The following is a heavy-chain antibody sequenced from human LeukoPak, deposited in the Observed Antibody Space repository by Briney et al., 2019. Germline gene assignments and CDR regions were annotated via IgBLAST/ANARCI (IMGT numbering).Heavy chain of an antibody. CDR3: ARGGTSGYYFQAYDY. CDR2: INHSGST. V-gene: IGHV4-34*01. CDR1: GVSIRNYY. D-gene: IGHD3-22*01. Sequence: SETLSLTCTVSGVSIRNYYWSWIRQPPGKGLEWIGEINHSGSTNYNPSLKSRVTISVDTSKNQFSLKLSSVTAADTAVYYCARGGTSGYYFQAYDYWGQGTLV. J-gene: IGHJ4*02.